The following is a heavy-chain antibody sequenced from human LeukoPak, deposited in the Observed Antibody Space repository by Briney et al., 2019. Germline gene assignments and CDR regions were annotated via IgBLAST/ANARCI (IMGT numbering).Heavy chain of an antibody. D-gene: IGHD6-13*01. CDR1: GGSISSSSYY. J-gene: IGHJ6*02. CDR3: ARAGIAAAGTRIGYYYGMDV. V-gene: IGHV4-39*07. Sequence: SETLSLTCTVSGGSISSSSYYWGWIRQPPGKGLEWIGSIYYSGSTYYNPSLKSRVTISVDTSKNQFSLKLSSVTAADTAVYYCARAGIAAAGTRIGYYYGMDVWGQGTTVTVSS. CDR2: IYYSGST.